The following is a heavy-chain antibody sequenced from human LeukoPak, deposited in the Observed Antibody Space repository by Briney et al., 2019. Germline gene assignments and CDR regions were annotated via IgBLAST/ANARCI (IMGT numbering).Heavy chain of an antibody. CDR3: ARHIPVIWSSGYYYGMDV. Sequence: SETLSLTCTVSGGSISYYYWSWIRQPPGKGLEWIGYISYSGSTDYNPSLRSRVAISEDTSRNQFSLRLNSVSAADTAVYYCARHIPVIWSSGYYYGMDVWGQGTTVTVSS. J-gene: IGHJ6*02. CDR1: GGSISYYY. D-gene: IGHD3-3*01. V-gene: IGHV4-59*08. CDR2: ISYSGST.